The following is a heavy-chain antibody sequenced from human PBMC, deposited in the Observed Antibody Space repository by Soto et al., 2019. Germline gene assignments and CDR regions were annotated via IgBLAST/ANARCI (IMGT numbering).Heavy chain of an antibody. CDR1: GFTFSSYG. V-gene: IGHV3-30*18. Sequence: GGSLRRSCAASGFTFSSYGMRWVRQAPGKGREWVAVISEDGGRKYYADSVKGRFTISRDNYKNTLYLQMNSLRAADTAVYYCAKNRGYCTGGSCSADFDYWGQGTLVTVSS. D-gene: IGHD2-15*01. CDR2: ISEDGGRK. J-gene: IGHJ4*02. CDR3: AKNRGYCTGGSCSADFDY.